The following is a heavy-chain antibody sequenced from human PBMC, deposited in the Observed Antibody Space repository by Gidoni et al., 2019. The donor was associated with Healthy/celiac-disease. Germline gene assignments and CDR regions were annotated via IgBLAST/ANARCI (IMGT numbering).Heavy chain of an antibody. CDR2: ISWNSGSI. CDR1: GFTFEDDA. D-gene: IGHD6-19*01. V-gene: IGHV3-9*01. CDR3: AKDRSIAVAGAFDY. Sequence: EVPLVGSGGRMVQPGRSLRLSCSAAGFTFEDDARHWVRPAPGKGLEWVSGISWNSGSIGYADAVKGRFNISRDNAKNPMYLQMNSLRAEDTALYYCAKDRSIAVAGAFDYWGQGTLVTVSS. J-gene: IGHJ4*02.